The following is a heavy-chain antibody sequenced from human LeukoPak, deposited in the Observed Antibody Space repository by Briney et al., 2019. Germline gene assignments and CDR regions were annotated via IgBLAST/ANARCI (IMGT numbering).Heavy chain of an antibody. Sequence: SETLSLTCTVSGGSISSSSYYWGWIRQPPGKGLEWIGSIYYSGSTYYNPSLKSRVTISVDTSKNQFSLKLSSVTAADTAVYYCARLPISTPYQLLTASYYFEYWGQGTLVTVSS. CDR2: IYYSGST. V-gene: IGHV4-39*01. CDR3: ARLPISTPYQLLTASYYFEY. J-gene: IGHJ4*02. D-gene: IGHD2-2*01. CDR1: GGSISSSSYY.